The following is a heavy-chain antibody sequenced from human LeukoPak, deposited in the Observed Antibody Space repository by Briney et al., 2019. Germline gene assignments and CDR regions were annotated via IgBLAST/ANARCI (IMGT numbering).Heavy chain of an antibody. CDR2: IYNGGGT. Sequence: GGSLRLSCVVSGFRVSSNYMTWVRQAPGKGLEWVSLIYNGGGTYYADSVKGRFTISRDNSKNTVYLQMKSLRAEDTAMYYCMLDVAVWGKGTTVTVSS. J-gene: IGHJ6*04. CDR3: MLDVAV. CDR1: GFRVSSNY. D-gene: IGHD3-10*02. V-gene: IGHV3-53*01.